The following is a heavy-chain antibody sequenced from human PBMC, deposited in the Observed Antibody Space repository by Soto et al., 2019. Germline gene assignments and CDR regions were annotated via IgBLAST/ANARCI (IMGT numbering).Heavy chain of an antibody. CDR1: GFTFSSYA. V-gene: IGHV3-23*01. Sequence: GGSMRLSCAASGFTFSSYAMSWVSQAPGKGLEWVSAISGSGGSTYYADSVQGRFTISRDNAKNTLYLQMNSLRAEDTAVYYCARVGYYYDSSGLDAFDIWGQGTMVTVSS. D-gene: IGHD3-22*01. J-gene: IGHJ3*02. CDR2: ISGSGGST. CDR3: ARVGYYYDSSGLDAFDI.